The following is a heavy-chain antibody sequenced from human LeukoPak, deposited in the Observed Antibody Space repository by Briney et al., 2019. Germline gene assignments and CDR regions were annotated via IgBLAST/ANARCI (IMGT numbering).Heavy chain of an antibody. CDR1: GFTFSSYA. CDR2: ISYDGSNK. J-gene: IGHJ4*02. V-gene: IGHV3-30-3*01. CDR3: ARAGTGVLWFGEPY. D-gene: IGHD3-10*01. Sequence: GGSLRLSCAASGFTFSSYAMHWVRQAPGKGLEWVAVISYDGSNKYYADSVKGRFTISRDNSRNTLYLQMNSLRAEDTAVYYYARAGTGVLWFGEPYWGQGTLVTVSS.